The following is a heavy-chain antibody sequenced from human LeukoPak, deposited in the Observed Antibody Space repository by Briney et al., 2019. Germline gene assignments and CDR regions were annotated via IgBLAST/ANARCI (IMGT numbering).Heavy chain of an antibody. Sequence: SETLSLTCAVYGGSFSGYYWSWIRQPPGKGLEWIGEINHSGSTNYNPSLKSRVTISVDTSKNQFSLKLSSVTAADTAVYYCARQRRVSWYQLLPQLGYMDVWGKGTTVTISS. CDR1: GGSFSGYY. D-gene: IGHD2-2*01. CDR2: INHSGST. CDR3: ARQRRVSWYQLLPQLGYMDV. J-gene: IGHJ6*03. V-gene: IGHV4-34*01.